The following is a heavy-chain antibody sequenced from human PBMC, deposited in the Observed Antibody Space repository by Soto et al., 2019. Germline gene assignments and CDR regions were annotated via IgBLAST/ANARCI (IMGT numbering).Heavy chain of an antibody. V-gene: IGHV1-18*01. CDR2: ISAYNGNT. D-gene: IGHD5-18*01. CDR1: GYTFTSYG. Sequence: QVQLVQSGAEVKKPGASVKVSCKASGYTFTSYGISWVRQAPGQGLEWMGWISAYNGNTNYAQKLQGRVTMTTDTSXXTAYMELRSLRSDDTAVYYCAMNVDTALGDDAFDIWGQGTMVTVSS. CDR3: AMNVDTALGDDAFDI. J-gene: IGHJ3*02.